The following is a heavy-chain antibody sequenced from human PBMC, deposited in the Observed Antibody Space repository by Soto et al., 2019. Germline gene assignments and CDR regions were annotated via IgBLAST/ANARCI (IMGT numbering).Heavy chain of an antibody. CDR2: IYPGDSDT. CDR1: GCTFTNYW. V-gene: IGHV5-51*01. Sequence: ESLKISCKVSGCTFTNYWIGWVSQMPGKGPEWMGIIYPGDSDTKYNPSFQGQVTISADKSITTTYLQWSSLKASDTAIYYCAASIFYYGMDVWGQGTTVTVSS. J-gene: IGHJ6*02. CDR3: AASIFYYGMDV.